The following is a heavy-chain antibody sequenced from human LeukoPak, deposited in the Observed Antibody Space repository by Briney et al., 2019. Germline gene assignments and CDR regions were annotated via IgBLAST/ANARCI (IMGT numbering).Heavy chain of an antibody. D-gene: IGHD2-15*01. CDR1: GGTFSNYV. J-gene: IGHJ4*02. V-gene: IGHV1-18*01. CDR2: ISAYNGNT. Sequence: ASVKVSCKASGGTFSNYVISWVRQAPGQGLEWMGWISAYNGNTNFAQKLQGRVTMTTDTSTSTAYMELRSLRSDDTAVYYCAKGSGGDYWGQETLVTVSS. CDR3: AKGSGGDY.